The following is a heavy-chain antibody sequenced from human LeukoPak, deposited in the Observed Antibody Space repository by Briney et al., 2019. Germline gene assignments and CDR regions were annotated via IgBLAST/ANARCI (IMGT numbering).Heavy chain of an antibody. CDR2: FYYSGST. CDR3: ARGRRDGYNLEYFDK. Sequence: SETLSLTCTVSGGSITSSSYYWGWLRQPPGKGLQWIVSFYYSGSTYYNPSLKSRVTIYVDTSKNQFSLKLSSVTAADTAVYYCARGRRDGYNLEYFDKWGQGTLVTVSS. J-gene: IGHJ4*02. CDR1: GGSITSSSYY. V-gene: IGHV4-39*01. D-gene: IGHD5-24*01.